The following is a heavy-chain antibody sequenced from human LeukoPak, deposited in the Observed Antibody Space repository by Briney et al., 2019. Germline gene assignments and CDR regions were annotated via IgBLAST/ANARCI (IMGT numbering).Heavy chain of an antibody. J-gene: IGHJ4*02. Sequence: GSLRLSCAASGFTFSSYAMSWVRQPPGKGLEWIGEINHSGSTNYNPSLKSRVTISVDTSKNQFSLKLSSVTAADTAVYYCARGQGGSGSYYKRWGQGTLVTVSS. V-gene: IGHV4-34*01. CDR2: INHSGST. CDR1: GFTFSSYA. CDR3: ARGQGGSGSYYKR. D-gene: IGHD3-10*01.